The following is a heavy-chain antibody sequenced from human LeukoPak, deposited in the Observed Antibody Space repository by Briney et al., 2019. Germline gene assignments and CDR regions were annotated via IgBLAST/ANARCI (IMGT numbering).Heavy chain of an antibody. CDR2: IWYDGSNK. CDR3: ARDSAPLSSAGQDFDY. J-gene: IGHJ4*02. V-gene: IGHV3-33*01. CDR1: GFTFSSYG. D-gene: IGHD3-10*01. Sequence: PGGSLRLSCAASGFTFSSYGMDWVRQAPGKGLEWVAVIWYDGSNKYYADSVKGRFTISRDNSKNTLYLQMNSLRAEDTAVYYCARDSAPLSSAGQDFDYWGQGTLVTVSS.